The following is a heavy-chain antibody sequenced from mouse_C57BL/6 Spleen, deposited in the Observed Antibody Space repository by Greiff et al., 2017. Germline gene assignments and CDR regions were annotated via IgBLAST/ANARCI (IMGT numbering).Heavy chain of an antibody. CDR3: ARLDTTVVGTSYAMDY. CDR2: IYPRSGNT. J-gene: IGHJ4*01. Sequence: VKLVESGAELARPGASVKLSCKASGYTFTSYGISWVKQRTGQGLEWIGEIYPRSGNTYYNEKFKGKATLTADKSSSTAYMELRSLTSEDSAVYFCARLDTTVVGTSYAMDYWGQGTSVTVSS. D-gene: IGHD1-1*01. CDR1: GYTFTSYG. V-gene: IGHV1-81*01.